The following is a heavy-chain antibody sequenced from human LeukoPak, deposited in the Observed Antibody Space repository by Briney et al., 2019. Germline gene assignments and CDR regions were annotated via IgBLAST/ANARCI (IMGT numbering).Heavy chain of an antibody. CDR3: ARSGYSHYYYYMDV. CDR1: GGSISSYY. J-gene: IGHJ6*03. CDR2: IYYSGST. Sequence: SETLSLTCTVSGGSISSYYWSWIRQPPGKGLEWIGYIYYSGSTNYNPSLKSRVTMSVDTSKNQFSLKLSSVTAADTAVYYCARSGYSHYYYYMDVWGKGTTVTVSS. V-gene: IGHV4-59*01. D-gene: IGHD5-18*01.